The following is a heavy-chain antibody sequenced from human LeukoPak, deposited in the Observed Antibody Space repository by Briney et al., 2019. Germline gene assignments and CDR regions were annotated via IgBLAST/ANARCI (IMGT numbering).Heavy chain of an antibody. Sequence: SETLSLTCTVSGYSIRSGFYWGWIRQPPGKGLEWIGNIYHSGITYYTPSLKSRVTISVDTSKNQFSLKLSSVTAADTAVYYCARGRWGSTYSKQYYYYYYMDVWGKGTTVTVSS. J-gene: IGHJ6*03. V-gene: IGHV4-38-2*02. CDR1: GYSIRSGFY. D-gene: IGHD3-16*01. CDR2: IYHSGIT. CDR3: ARGRWGSTYSKQYYYYYYMDV.